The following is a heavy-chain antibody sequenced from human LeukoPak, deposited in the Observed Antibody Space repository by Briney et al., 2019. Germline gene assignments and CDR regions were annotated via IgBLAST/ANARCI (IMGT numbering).Heavy chain of an antibody. J-gene: IGHJ5*02. CDR3: ASDRANLHWFDP. Sequence: ASVMVSCKASGGTFISYAISWVRQAPGQGIEWMGRIIPIFGTANYAQKFQGRVTITTDEYTSTDYMEVSRLRSEDTAVYYCASDRANLHWFDPWGQGTLVTVSS. D-gene: IGHD4/OR15-4a*01. CDR2: IIPIFGTA. CDR1: GGTFISYA. V-gene: IGHV1-69*05.